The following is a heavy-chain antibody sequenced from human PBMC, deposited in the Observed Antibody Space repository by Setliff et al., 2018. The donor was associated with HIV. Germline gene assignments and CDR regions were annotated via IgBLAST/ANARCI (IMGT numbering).Heavy chain of an antibody. D-gene: IGHD1-26*01. CDR1: GYTSTRYF. CDR2: INPSGGST. CDR3: ARGWEGGMDY. Sequence: ASVKVSCKASGYTSTRYFMHCVRQAPGQGLEWLGMINPSGGSTWYAQKFQGRVTMTGDTSTNTLYMELSSLRSEDTAVYCCARGWEGGMDYWGQGTLVTVSS. V-gene: IGHV1-46*01. J-gene: IGHJ4*02.